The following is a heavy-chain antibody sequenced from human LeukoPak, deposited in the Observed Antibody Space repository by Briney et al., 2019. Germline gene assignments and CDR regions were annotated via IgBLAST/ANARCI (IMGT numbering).Heavy chain of an antibody. D-gene: IGHD3-22*01. Sequence: ASVKVSCKASGYTFTGYYMHWVRQAPGQGLEWMGWINPNSGGTNYAQKFQGRVTMTRDTSISTAYMELSRLRSDDTAVYYCARDRGVVSPLWDFDCWGQGTLVTVSS. J-gene: IGHJ4*02. CDR3: ARDRGVVSPLWDFDC. CDR1: GYTFTGYY. V-gene: IGHV1-2*02. CDR2: INPNSGGT.